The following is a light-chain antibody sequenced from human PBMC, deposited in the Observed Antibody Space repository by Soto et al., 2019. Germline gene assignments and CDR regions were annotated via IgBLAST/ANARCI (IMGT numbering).Light chain of an antibody. CDR2: KAS. Sequence: DIQMTQSPSTLSASVGDRVTITCLASQRINSLLAWYQQRPGKAPKLQIYKASNLESGVPSRFSGSGSGTELTLTISSLHPDDFATYYCQQYYTYPWTFGPGTKVEI. J-gene: IGKJ1*01. CDR1: QRINSL. V-gene: IGKV1-5*03. CDR3: QQYYTYPWT.